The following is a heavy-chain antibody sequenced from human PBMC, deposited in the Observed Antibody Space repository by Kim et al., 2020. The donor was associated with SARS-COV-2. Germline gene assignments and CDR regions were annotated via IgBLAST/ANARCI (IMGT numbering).Heavy chain of an antibody. CDR1: GFTFSTHA. CDR2: ISGSGGST. V-gene: IGHV3-23*01. CDR3: ARRRDCSSTSCYQDY. J-gene: IGHJ4*02. Sequence: GGSLRLSCAASGFTFSTHAMSWVRQTPGKGLEWVSGISGSGGSTYYADSVKGRFTISRDNSKNTLYLQMNSLRAEDTAIYYCARRRDCSSTSCYQDYWGQGTLVTVSS. D-gene: IGHD2-2*01.